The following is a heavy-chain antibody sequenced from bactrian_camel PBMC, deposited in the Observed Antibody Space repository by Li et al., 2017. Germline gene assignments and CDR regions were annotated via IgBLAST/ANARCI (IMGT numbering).Heavy chain of an antibody. CDR2: VDFGGGST. V-gene: IGHV3S36*01. CDR3: AADRGWWYLVY. D-gene: IGHD7*01. J-gene: IGHJ4*01. Sequence: DVQLVESGGGSVQAGDALRLSCTASGTTRDDSGTTWVRQAPGKGLEWVSTVDFGGGSTYYADSVKGRFIISRDNAKNTVYLQLNSLKTEDMAMYYCAADRGWWYLVYWGQGTQVTVS. CDR1: GTTRDDSG.